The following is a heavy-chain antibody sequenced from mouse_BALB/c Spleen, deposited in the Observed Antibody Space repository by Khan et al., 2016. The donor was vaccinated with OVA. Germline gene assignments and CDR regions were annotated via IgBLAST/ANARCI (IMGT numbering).Heavy chain of an antibody. Sequence: QVQLKESGPGLVQPSQSLSITCTVSGFSLTNYGVHWVRQSPGKGLEWLGVIWSGGSTDYNSAFISRLSISKDNSKSQVFFKMNSLQANDTATYYCARSEYRMSWFAYWGQGTLVTVSA. V-gene: IGHV2-2*02. J-gene: IGHJ3*01. CDR1: GFSLTNYG. CDR2: IWSGGST. CDR3: ARSEYRMSWFAY.